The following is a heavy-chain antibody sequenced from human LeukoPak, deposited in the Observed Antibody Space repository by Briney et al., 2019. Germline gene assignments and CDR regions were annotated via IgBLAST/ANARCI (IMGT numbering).Heavy chain of an antibody. Sequence: GGSLRLSCAVSGFTFSNFGMAWVRQAPGKGLEWVSAIDASGRNTHYAGSVKGRFSISRDNSKNTLILQMNSLRVEDTAVYYCAKALYDSTGDGYWGQGTLVTISS. CDR3: AKALYDSTGDGY. D-gene: IGHD7-27*01. V-gene: IGHV3-23*01. CDR1: GFTFSNFG. CDR2: IDASGRNT. J-gene: IGHJ4*02.